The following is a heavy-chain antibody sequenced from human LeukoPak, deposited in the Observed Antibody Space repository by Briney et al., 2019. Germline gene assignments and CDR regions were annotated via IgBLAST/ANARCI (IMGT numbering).Heavy chain of an antibody. CDR2: LYYSGST. Sequence: SETLSLPCTVSGHSVRRSNSCWRWIRQPPGKGLEWIGYLYYSGSTNYNPSLKSRVTISVDTSKNQFSLKMRSVTAADTAVYYCARTNSGWYYFDYWGQGTLVTVSS. D-gene: IGHD6-19*01. CDR3: ARTNSGWYYFDY. CDR1: GHSVRRSNSC. J-gene: IGHJ4*02. V-gene: IGHV4-61*01.